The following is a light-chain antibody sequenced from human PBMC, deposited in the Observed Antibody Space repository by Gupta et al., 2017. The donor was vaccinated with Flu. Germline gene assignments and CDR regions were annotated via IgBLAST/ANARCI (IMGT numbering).Light chain of an antibody. J-gene: IGLJ3*02. CDR1: SSDVGGYNN. Sequence: QSALTQPVSVSGSPGQSITISCTGTSSDVGGYNNVSWYQQHPGKDPKLMIYEVSNRPSGVSNRFSGSKSGNTASLTISGLQAEDEADDYCSSYKSSSTYWVFGGGTKLTVL. V-gene: IGLV2-14*01. CDR3: SSYKSSSTYWV. CDR2: EVS.